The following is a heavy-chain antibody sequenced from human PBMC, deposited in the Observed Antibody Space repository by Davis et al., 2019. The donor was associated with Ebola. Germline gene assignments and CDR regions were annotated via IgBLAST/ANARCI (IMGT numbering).Heavy chain of an antibody. CDR1: GYTFTSYG. Sequence: ASVKVSCKASGYTFTSYGTSWVRQAPGQGLEWMGWISAYKGNTNYAQKLQGRVTMTTDTSTSTAYMELRSLRSDDTAVYYCAGDLIVGATDYWGQGTLVTVSS. CDR3: AGDLIVGATDY. V-gene: IGHV1-18*01. J-gene: IGHJ4*02. D-gene: IGHD1-26*01. CDR2: ISAYKGNT.